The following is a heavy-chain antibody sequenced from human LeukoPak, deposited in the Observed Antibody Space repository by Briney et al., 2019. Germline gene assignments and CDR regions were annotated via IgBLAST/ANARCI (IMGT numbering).Heavy chain of an antibody. J-gene: IGHJ4*02. CDR1: GLTFSSSW. D-gene: IGHD5-18*01. CDR3: ARDLAYSRLDY. CDR2: INPDGNKK. V-gene: IGHV3-7*01. Sequence: GGSLRLSCAVSGLTFSSSWMDWVRQAPGKGLEWVASINPDGNKKYSADSVKGRFTISRDNAENSLYLQMNSLKVEDTAFYYCARDLAYSRLDYWGQGMLVTVSS.